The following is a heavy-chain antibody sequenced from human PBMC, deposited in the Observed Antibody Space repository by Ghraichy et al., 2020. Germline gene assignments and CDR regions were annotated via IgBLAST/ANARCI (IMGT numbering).Heavy chain of an antibody. CDR1: GFTFSSYG. V-gene: IGHV3-33*01. D-gene: IGHD2-2*01. CDR2: IWYDGSNK. J-gene: IGHJ4*02. CDR3: ARSGSGVGYCSSTSCSIDY. Sequence: GGSLRLSCAASGFTFSSYGMHWVRQAPGKGLEWVAVIWYDGSNKYYADSVKGRFTISRDNSKNTLYLQMNSLRAEDTAVYYCARSGSGVGYCSSTSCSIDYWGQGTLVTVSS.